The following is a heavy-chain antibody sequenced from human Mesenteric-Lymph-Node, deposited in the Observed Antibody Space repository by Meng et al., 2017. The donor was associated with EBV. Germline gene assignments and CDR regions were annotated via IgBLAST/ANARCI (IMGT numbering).Heavy chain of an antibody. CDR1: GASISSGVYY. Sequence: QVQVQESGPGLVKPSPTLSLTCAVSGASISSGVYYWSWIRQPPGKGLEWMGYIYYRGSTYYNPSLKSRVTISVDTSKNLLSLKVNSVTAADTAVYYCAGHDFGDYAFDYWGQGTLVTVSS. D-gene: IGHD4-17*01. J-gene: IGHJ4*02. CDR3: AGHDFGDYAFDY. CDR2: IYYRGST. V-gene: IGHV4-30-4*01.